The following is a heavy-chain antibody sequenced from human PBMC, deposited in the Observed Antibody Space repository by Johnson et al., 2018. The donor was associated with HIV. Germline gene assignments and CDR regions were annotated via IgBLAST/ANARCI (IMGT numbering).Heavy chain of an antibody. Sequence: QVQLVESGGGVVQPGGSLRLSCAASGFTFNSYPMHWVRQAPGKGLEWVAVISYDGSNKYYADSVKGRFTISRGYSKNTLYLQMNSLRAEDTAVYYCAKDQNRDDAFDIWGQETMVTVSS. D-gene: IGHD1-14*01. CDR2: ISYDGSNK. CDR3: AKDQNRDDAFDI. J-gene: IGHJ3*02. V-gene: IGHV3-30-3*01. CDR1: GFTFNSYP.